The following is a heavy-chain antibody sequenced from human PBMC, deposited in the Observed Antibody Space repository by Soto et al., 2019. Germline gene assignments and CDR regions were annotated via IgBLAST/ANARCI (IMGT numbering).Heavy chain of an antibody. J-gene: IGHJ6*02. V-gene: IGHV4-4*02. CDR2: IYHSGST. D-gene: IGHD3-9*01. CDR3: ARVSKPPYYDILTGPDPYGMDV. CDR1: CGSIISSNW. Sequence: SETLSLTSAGSCGSIISSNWFRWVRHPPGKLLYWIGEIYHSGSTNYSPSLKSRVTISVDKSKNQFSLKLSSVTAADTAVYYCARVSKPPYYDILTGPDPYGMDVWGQGTTVTVSS.